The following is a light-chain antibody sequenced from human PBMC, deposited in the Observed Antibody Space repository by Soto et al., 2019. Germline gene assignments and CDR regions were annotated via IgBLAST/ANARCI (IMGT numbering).Light chain of an antibody. Sequence: DIQMTQSPSSLPASIGDTVTITCRASQGINSHLAWYQQKPEKAPKSLIHGASNLQTGVPSRFSGSGSGTDVTLTITSLQPEDFATYYCQQYTTYPITFGQGTRLE. CDR1: QGINSH. V-gene: IGKV1D-16*01. CDR3: QQYTTYPIT. CDR2: GAS. J-gene: IGKJ5*01.